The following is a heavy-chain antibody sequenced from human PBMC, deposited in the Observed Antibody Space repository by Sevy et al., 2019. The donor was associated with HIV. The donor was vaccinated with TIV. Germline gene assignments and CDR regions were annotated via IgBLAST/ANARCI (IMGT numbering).Heavy chain of an antibody. J-gene: IGHJ4*02. CDR1: GFTFSSYS. CDR2: ISSSSSYI. V-gene: IGHV3-21*01. CDR3: ARDLVGATSVAYY. D-gene: IGHD1-26*01. Sequence: GGSLRLSCAASGFTFSSYSMNWVRQAPGKGLEWVSSISSSSSYIYYADSVKGRFTISRDNAKNSLYLQMNSLRAEDTAVYYCARDLVGATSVAYYWGQGTLVTVSS.